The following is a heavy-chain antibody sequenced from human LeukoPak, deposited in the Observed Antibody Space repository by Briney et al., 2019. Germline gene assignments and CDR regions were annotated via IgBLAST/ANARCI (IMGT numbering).Heavy chain of an antibody. V-gene: IGHV3-30*18. CDR2: ISYDGSNK. J-gene: IGHJ4*02. CDR3: AKDSSGYAFDY. CDR1: GFTFSSYG. D-gene: IGHD3-22*01. Sequence: GGSLRLSCAASGFTFSSYGMHWVRQAPGEGLEWVAVISYDGSNKYYADSVKGRFTISRDNSKNTLYLQMNSLRAEDTAVYYCAKDSSGYAFDYWGQGTLVTVSS.